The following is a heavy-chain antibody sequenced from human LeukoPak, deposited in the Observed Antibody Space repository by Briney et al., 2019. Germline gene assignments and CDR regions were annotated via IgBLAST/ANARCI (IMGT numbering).Heavy chain of an antibody. CDR2: ISGSGGST. Sequence: SGGSLRLSCAASGFTFSSYAMSWVRQVPGKGLEWVSAISGSGGSTYYADSVKGRFTISRDNAKNSLYLQMNSLRAEDTAVYYCARGRDKYYYGSGSYYNRWGQGTLVTVSS. CDR3: ARGRDKYYYGSGSYYNR. D-gene: IGHD3-10*01. CDR1: GFTFSSYA. J-gene: IGHJ4*02. V-gene: IGHV3-23*01.